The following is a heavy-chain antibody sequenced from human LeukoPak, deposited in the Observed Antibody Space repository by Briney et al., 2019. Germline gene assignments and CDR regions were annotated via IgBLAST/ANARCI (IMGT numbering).Heavy chain of an antibody. V-gene: IGHV3-30*03. CDR2: ISYDGSNK. Sequence: GGSLRLSCAASGFPFTNYGMHWVRQAPGKGLEWVAVISYDGSNKYYADSVKGRFTISRDNSKNTLYLQMNSLRAEDTAVYYCATNYDSSGYYLGDYWGQGTLVTVSS. CDR3: ATNYDSSGYYLGDY. J-gene: IGHJ4*02. CDR1: GFPFTNYG. D-gene: IGHD3-22*01.